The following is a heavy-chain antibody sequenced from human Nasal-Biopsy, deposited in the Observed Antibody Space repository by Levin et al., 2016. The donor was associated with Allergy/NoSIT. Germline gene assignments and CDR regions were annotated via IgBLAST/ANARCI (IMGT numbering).Heavy chain of an antibody. CDR3: AKSGGNMVRGITKMNYFDS. Sequence: GESLKISCAASGITFSGFAMNWVRQSPGKGLEWVSTISGSGLTTYYAGSVQGRFTISRDNPKATVYLQMESLTVEDTAIYFCAKSGGNMVRGITKMNYFDSWGLGTLVTVSS. V-gene: IGHV3-23*01. J-gene: IGHJ4*02. CDR1: GITFSGFA. CDR2: ISGSGLTT. D-gene: IGHD3-10*01.